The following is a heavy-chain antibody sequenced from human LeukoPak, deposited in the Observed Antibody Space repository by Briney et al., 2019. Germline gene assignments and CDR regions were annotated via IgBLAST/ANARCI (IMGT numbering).Heavy chain of an antibody. Sequence: ASVTVSCKASGYTFTDYYMHWVRQAPGQGLEWMGWINPKSGDTNYAQKFQGRVTLTRDTSISTAYMDLSRLSSDDTAVYYCARDTSSWYSDYYYYMDVWGKGTTVTVSS. J-gene: IGHJ6*03. CDR2: INPKSGDT. D-gene: IGHD6-13*01. CDR3: ARDTSSWYSDYYYYMDV. CDR1: GYTFTDYY. V-gene: IGHV1-2*02.